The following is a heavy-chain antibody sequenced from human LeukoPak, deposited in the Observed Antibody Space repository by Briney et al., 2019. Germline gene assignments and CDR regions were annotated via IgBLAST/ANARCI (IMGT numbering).Heavy chain of an antibody. CDR3: ARKGRTYYYYYMDV. J-gene: IGHJ6*03. V-gene: IGHV4-34*01. CDR1: GGSFSGYY. Sequence: SETLSLTCAVYGGSFSGYYWSWIRQPPGKGLEWIGEINHSGSTNYNPSVKSRVTISVDTSKNQFSLKLSSVTAADTAVYYCARKGRTYYYYYMDVWGKGTTVTISS. CDR2: INHSGST.